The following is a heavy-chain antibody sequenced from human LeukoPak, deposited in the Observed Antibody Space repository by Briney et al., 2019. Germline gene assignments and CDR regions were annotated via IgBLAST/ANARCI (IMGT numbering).Heavy chain of an antibody. CDR3: AKDEAATGLDNFEY. D-gene: IGHD6-13*01. V-gene: IGHV3-9*01. CDR1: GFTYDDYA. CDR2: ISWNSVTI. J-gene: IGHJ4*01. Sequence: PGGSLRLSCAASGFTYDDYAMHWVRQAPGTGLDWVSGISWNSVTIGYAHSMRSRFTISRDNAKPSLYLQMNSLRAEHTALYYCAKDEAATGLDNFEYWGHGTLVTVS.